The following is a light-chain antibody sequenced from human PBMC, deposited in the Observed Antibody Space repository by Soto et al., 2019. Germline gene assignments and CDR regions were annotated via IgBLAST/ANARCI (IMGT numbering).Light chain of an antibody. CDR2: EVS. J-gene: IGLJ1*01. CDR1: SSDIGAYDY. CDR3: SSYNFTTPPPPLV. V-gene: IGLV2-14*03. Sequence: LTQPASLSGSPGQSITISCTGTSSDIGAYDYVSWFQQHPGKAPKLLIYEVSYRPSGISDRFSGSKSANTASLTISGLQAEDEADYFCSSYNFTTPPPPLVFGSGTKVTVL.